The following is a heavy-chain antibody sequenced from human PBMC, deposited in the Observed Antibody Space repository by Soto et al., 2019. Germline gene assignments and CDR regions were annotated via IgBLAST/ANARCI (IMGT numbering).Heavy chain of an antibody. CDR3: ARVPNYDSTRTFDY. Sequence: SETLSLTCTVSGGSISSGDYYWSWIRQPPGKGLEWIGYIYYSGSTYYNPSLKSRVTISVDTSKNQFSLKLSSVTAADTAVYYCARVPNYDSTRTFDYWGQGTLLTISS. J-gene: IGHJ4*02. D-gene: IGHD3-22*01. V-gene: IGHV4-30-4*01. CDR1: GGSISSGDYY. CDR2: IYYSGST.